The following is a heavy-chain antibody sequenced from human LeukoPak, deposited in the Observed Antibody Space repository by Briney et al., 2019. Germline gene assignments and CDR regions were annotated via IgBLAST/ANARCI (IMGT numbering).Heavy chain of an antibody. CDR2: IYYSGST. CDR1: GGSISSSSYY. V-gene: IGHV4-39*01. J-gene: IGHJ4*02. Sequence: SETLSLTCTVSGGSISSSSYYWGWIRQPPGKGLEWIGSIYYSGSTYYNPSLKSRAPISVDTSQNQFPLKLSSVTAADTAVYYCARSLSRIAVAGRDYFDYWGQGTLVTVSS. D-gene: IGHD6-19*01. CDR3: ARSLSRIAVAGRDYFDY.